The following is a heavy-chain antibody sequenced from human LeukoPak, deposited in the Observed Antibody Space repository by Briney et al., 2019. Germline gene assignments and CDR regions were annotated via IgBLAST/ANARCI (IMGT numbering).Heavy chain of an antibody. D-gene: IGHD3-3*01. Sequence: PSQTLSLTCTVSGGSISSGGYYWSWIRQPPGKGLEWIGYIYHSGSTYYNPSLKSRVTISVDRSKNQFSLKLSSVTAADTAVYYCEAERYYDFWSGLNKYYFDYWGQGTLVTVSS. CDR2: IYHSGST. J-gene: IGHJ4*02. V-gene: IGHV4-30-2*01. CDR3: EAERYYDFWSGLNKYYFDY. CDR1: GGSISSGGYY.